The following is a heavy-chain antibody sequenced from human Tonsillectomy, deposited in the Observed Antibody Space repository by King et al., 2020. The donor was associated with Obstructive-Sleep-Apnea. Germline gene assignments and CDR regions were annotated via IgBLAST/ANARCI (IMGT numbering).Heavy chain of an antibody. D-gene: IGHD7-27*01. CDR2: IYYSWDT. J-gene: IGHJ4*02. V-gene: IGHV4-31*03. Sequence: VQLQESGPGLVKPSQTLSLTCTVSGGSISSGGYYWSWIRQHPGKGLEWVGYIYYSWDTYYTPSLKSRVTISVDTSKNQFSLKLRSVTAADTAVYYCARDRLGIFDYWGQGTPVTVSS. CDR3: ARDRLGIFDY. CDR1: GGSISSGGYY.